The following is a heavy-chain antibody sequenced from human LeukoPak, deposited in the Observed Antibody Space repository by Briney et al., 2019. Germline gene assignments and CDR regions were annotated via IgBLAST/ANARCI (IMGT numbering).Heavy chain of an antibody. D-gene: IGHD3-16*01. J-gene: IGHJ4*02. CDR1: GFTFSSYA. CDR2: IKSKTDGETT. V-gene: IGHV3-15*01. CDR3: ITDPSYETNN. Sequence: GGSLRLSCAASGFTFSSYAMSWVRQAPGKGLEWIGRIKSKTDGETTDYAAPVRGRFSISRDDSKDTLYLQMNSLKTEDTAVYYCITDPSYETNNWGQGTLVTVSS.